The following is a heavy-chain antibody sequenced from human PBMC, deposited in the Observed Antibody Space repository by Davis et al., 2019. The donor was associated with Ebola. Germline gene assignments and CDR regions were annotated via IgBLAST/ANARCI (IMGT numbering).Heavy chain of an antibody. CDR1: GFTFDDYG. CDR3: ARAIGYCSGGSCYSLSYYYYYGMDV. J-gene: IGHJ6*02. Sequence: PGGSLRLSCAASGFTFDDYGMSWVRQAPGKGLEWVSGINWNGGSTGYADSVKGRFTISRDNAKNSLYLQMNSLRAEDTALYYCARAIGYCSGGSCYSLSYYYYYGMDVWGQGTTVTVSS. CDR2: INWNGGST. D-gene: IGHD2-15*01. V-gene: IGHV3-20*04.